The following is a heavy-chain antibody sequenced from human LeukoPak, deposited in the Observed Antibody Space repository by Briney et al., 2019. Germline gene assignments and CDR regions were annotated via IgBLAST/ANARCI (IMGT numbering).Heavy chain of an antibody. V-gene: IGHV4-39*01. CDR1: GGSISSSSYY. CDR2: IYYSGST. J-gene: IGHJ4*02. Sequence: SQTLSLTCTVSGGSISSSSYYWGWIRQPPGKGLEWIGSIYYSGSTYYNPSLKSRVTISVDTSKNQFSLKLSSVTAADTAVYYCARQGSLENSDYWGQGTLVTVSS. CDR3: ARQGSLENSDY.